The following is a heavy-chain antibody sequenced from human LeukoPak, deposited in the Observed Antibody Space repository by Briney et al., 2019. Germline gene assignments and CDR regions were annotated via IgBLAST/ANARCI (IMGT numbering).Heavy chain of an antibody. J-gene: IGHJ3*02. CDR2: IYYSGST. CDR3: ARRPVVRMRYSSGTLGHAFDI. V-gene: IGHV4-59*08. D-gene: IGHD6-19*01. CDR1: GGSISSYY. Sequence: PSETLSLTCTVSGGSISSYYWSWIRQPSGKGLEWFGYIYYSGSTNSNPSLKSRVTISVDTSKNQFSLKLSSVTAADTAVYYCARRPVVRMRYSSGTLGHAFDIWGQGTMVTVSS.